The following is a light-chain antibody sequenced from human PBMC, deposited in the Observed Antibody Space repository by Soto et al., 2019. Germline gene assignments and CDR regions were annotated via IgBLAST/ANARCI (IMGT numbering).Light chain of an antibody. V-gene: IGKV1-5*03. CDR3: HQYNVYYT. CDR1: QSISSW. CDR2: KAS. J-gene: IGKJ2*01. Sequence: DIQMTQSPSTLSASVGDRVTITCRASQSISSWLAWYQQKPGTAPNLLIYKASSLESGVPSRCSGSGSGTEFTITTSSLQPDDVASYYCHQYNVYYTFGQGTKLEIK.